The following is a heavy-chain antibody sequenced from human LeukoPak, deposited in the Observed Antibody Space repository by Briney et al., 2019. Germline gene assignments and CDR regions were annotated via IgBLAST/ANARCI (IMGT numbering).Heavy chain of an antibody. D-gene: IGHD3-10*01. Sequence: ASVKVSCKASGYTFTGYYMHWVRQAPGQGLEWMGWINPNSGGTNYAQKFQGGVTMTRDTSISTAYMELSRLRSDDTAVYYCARDPYGSGQFDPWGQGTLVTVSS. V-gene: IGHV1-2*02. CDR2: INPNSGGT. J-gene: IGHJ5*02. CDR3: ARDPYGSGQFDP. CDR1: GYTFTGYY.